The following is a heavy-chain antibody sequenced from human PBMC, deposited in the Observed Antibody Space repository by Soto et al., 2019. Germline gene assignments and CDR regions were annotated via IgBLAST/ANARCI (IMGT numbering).Heavy chain of an antibody. CDR2: INHSGST. Sequence: QGRLQQWGTGLVKSSETLSLTCAVYGWSFSGYYWSWLRQPPGKGLEWFGEINHSGSTNYNPALNSRVTISVDKSNNQFSRNLTSITAADTGVYYCATANWSHHYFGPWGQGTLVTVSS. CDR1: GWSFSGYY. CDR3: ATANWSHHYFGP. J-gene: IGHJ5*02. D-gene: IGHD1-1*01. V-gene: IGHV4-34*01.